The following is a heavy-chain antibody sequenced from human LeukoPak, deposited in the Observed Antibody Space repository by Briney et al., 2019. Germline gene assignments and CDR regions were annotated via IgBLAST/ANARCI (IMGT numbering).Heavy chain of an antibody. Sequence: ASVKVSCKASEYTFTDYAINWVRQAPGQRLEWMGWINASNGNTRYSQRFQGRVTITRDTSASTAYMELSSLTSEDTAVYYCARGRWSATTASYYLDFWGRGTLVTVSS. CDR3: ARGRWSATTASYYLDF. J-gene: IGHJ4*02. V-gene: IGHV1-3*01. CDR2: INASNGNT. D-gene: IGHD5-24*01. CDR1: EYTFTDYA.